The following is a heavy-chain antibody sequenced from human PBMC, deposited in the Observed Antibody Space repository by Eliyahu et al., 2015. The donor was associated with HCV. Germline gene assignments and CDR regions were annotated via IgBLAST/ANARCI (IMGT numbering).Heavy chain of an antibody. J-gene: IGHJ4*02. CDR2: ISYDGSNK. CDR1: GXTFSSYG. V-gene: IGHV3-30*18. CDR3: AKVRSLGTVTTSLFDY. Sequence: QVQLVESGGXVVQPGRSLRXXCXASGXTFSSYGMHWVRQAPGKGLEWVAVISYDGSNKYYADSVKGRFTISRDNSKNTLYLQMNSLRAEDTAVYYCAKVRSLGTVTTSLFDYWGQGTLVTVSS. D-gene: IGHD4-17*01.